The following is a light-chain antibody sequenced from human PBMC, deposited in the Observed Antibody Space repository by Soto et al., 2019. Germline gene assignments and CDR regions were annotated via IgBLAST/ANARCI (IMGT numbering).Light chain of an antibody. CDR1: SSDIDFYNY. Sequence: QSALTQPASVSGSPGQSITISCTGTSSDIDFYNYVSWYQQYPGKAPKLIIFEVSNRPSGVSHRFSGSKSGNTASLTISGLQAEDEADYFCGSYTTNDVVFGGGTKLTVL. CDR3: GSYTTNDVV. CDR2: EVS. V-gene: IGLV2-14*01. J-gene: IGLJ3*02.